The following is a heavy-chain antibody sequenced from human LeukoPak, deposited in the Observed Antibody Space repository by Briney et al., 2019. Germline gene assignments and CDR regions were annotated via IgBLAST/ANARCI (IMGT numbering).Heavy chain of an antibody. D-gene: IGHD6-13*01. V-gene: IGHV4-59*12. CDR1: GGSISSYY. CDR3: ARGTRSWSQGCWFDP. Sequence: SETLSLTCTVSGGSISSYYWSWIRQPPGKGLEWIGYIYYSGSTNYNPSLKSRVTISVDTSKNQFSLKLSSVTAADTAVYYCARGTRSWSQGCWFDPWGQGTLVTVSS. J-gene: IGHJ5*02. CDR2: IYYSGST.